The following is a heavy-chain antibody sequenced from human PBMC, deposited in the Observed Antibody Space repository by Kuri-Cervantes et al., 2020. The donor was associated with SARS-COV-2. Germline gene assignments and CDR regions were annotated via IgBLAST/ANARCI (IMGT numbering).Heavy chain of an antibody. J-gene: IGHJ3*02. CDR1: GFTFSSYA. CDR3: SRVPPVEGAYWDALDI. CDR2: ISGSGGST. D-gene: IGHD1-26*01. Sequence: GESLKISCAASGFTFSSYAMSWVRQAPGKGLEWVSAISGSGGSTYYADSVKGRFTISRDDSKNTAFLRMNSLKTEDTAVHYCSRVPPVEGAYWDALDIWGQGTMVTVSS. V-gene: IGHV3-23*01.